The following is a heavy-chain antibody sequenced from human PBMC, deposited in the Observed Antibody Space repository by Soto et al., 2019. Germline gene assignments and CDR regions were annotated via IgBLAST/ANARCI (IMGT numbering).Heavy chain of an antibody. V-gene: IGHV3-11*06. J-gene: IGHJ6*02. CDR1: GFTFSDQY. D-gene: IGHD5-18*01. CDR2: INPSGTYT. CDR3: TRGHHSMDV. Sequence: QVQLMESGGGLAKPGGSLRLSCAASGFTFSDQYMSWIRQAPGKGLEWISYINPSGTYTHYADSVKGRFTISRDNAENSPYLQMNSLRTEDTALYYCTRGHHSMDVWGQGATVTVSS.